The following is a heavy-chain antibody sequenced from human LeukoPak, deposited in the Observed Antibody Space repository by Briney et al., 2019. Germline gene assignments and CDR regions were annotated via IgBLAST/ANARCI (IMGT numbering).Heavy chain of an antibody. CDR2: INHSGST. V-gene: IGHV4-34*01. CDR1: GGSFSGYY. CDR3: ASGRPIVVVPAAKENWFDP. Sequence: SETLSLTCAVYGGSFSGYYWSWIRQPPGKGLEWIGEINHSGSTNYNPSLKSRVTISVDTSKNQFSLKLSSVTAADTAVYYCASGRPIVVVPAAKENWFDPWGQGTLVTVSS. D-gene: IGHD2-2*01. J-gene: IGHJ5*02.